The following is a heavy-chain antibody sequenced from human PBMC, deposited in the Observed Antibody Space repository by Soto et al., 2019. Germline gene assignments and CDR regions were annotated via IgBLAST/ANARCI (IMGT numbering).Heavy chain of an antibody. CDR3: AGPLSGYLHNPFDP. J-gene: IGHJ5*02. CDR2: ISGSGGST. D-gene: IGHD5-12*01. CDR1: GFTFSSYA. V-gene: IGHV3-23*01. Sequence: PGGSLRLSCAASGFTFSSYAMSWVRQAPGKGLEWVSAISGSGGSTYYADSVKGRFTISRDNSKNTLYLQMNSLRAEDTAVYYCAGPLSGYLHNPFDPWGQGTLVTVSS.